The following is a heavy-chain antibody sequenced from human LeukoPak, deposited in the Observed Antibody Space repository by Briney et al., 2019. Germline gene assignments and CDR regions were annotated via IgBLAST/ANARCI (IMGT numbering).Heavy chain of an antibody. CDR3: ARVRGYTP. D-gene: IGHD5-12*01. J-gene: IGHJ5*02. V-gene: IGHV3-21*01. Sequence: GGSLRLSCAASGFTFSSFSMNWVRQAPGKGLEWVSSISSSSSYIYYADSVKGRFSIPRDNAKNSLYLQMNSLRAVDTAVYYCARVRGYTPWGQGTLVTVSS. CDR2: ISSSSSYI. CDR1: GFTFSSFS.